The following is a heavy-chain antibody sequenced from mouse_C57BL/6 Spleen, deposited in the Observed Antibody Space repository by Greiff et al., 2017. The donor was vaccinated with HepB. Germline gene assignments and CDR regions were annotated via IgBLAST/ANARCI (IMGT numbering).Heavy chain of an antibody. V-gene: IGHV1-52*01. J-gene: IGHJ1*03. CDR1: GYTFPSYW. CDR3: ATGGGIWYFDV. Sequence: VQLQQPGAELVRPGSSVKLSCKASGYTFPSYWMHWVKQRPIQGLEWIGNIDPSDSETHYNQKFKDKATLTVDKSSSTAYMQLSSLTSEDSAVYYCATGGGIWYFDVWGTGTTVTVSS. CDR2: IDPSDSET.